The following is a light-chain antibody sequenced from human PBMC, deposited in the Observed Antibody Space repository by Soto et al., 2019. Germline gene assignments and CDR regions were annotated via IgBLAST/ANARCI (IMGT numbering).Light chain of an antibody. V-gene: IGKV3-15*01. CDR1: QSVSSN. J-gene: IGKJ1*01. Sequence: EIVMTQSPATLSVSPGERATLSCRASQSVSSNLAWYQQKPGQAPRLLIYGASTRATGIPARFSGSGSGTEFTLTISSLQSEDCAAYYCPPYNTRPQWTFGKGTKADI. CDR3: PPYNTRPQWT. CDR2: GAS.